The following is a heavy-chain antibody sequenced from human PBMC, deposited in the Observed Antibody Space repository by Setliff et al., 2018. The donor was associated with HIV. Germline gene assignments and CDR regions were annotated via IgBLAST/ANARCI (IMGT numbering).Heavy chain of an antibody. CDR2: IYYSGST. D-gene: IGHD2-2*01. CDR3: ARQGLVLVPASIDWRLPPIPIDY. Sequence: SETLSLTCTVSGGSISSSSYYWGWIRQPPGKGLEWIASIYYSGSTYYNPSLKSRITISGDTSKNQFSLRLSSVTAADTAVYYCARQGLVLVPASIDWRLPPIPIDYWGQGALVTVSS. J-gene: IGHJ4*02. V-gene: IGHV4-39*01. CDR1: GGSISSSSYY.